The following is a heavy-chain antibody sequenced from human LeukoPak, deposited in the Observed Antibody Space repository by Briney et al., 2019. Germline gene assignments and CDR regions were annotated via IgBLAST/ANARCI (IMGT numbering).Heavy chain of an antibody. D-gene: IGHD4-23*01. V-gene: IGHV3-23*01. Sequence: GGSLRLSCAASGFTFSSYAMSWVRQAPGKGLEWVSAISGSGGSTYYADSVKGRFTISRDNSKNTLYLQMNSLRAEDTAVYYCAKAHDYGGNLLGLDAFDIWGQGTMVTVSS. CDR3: AKAHDYGGNLLGLDAFDI. J-gene: IGHJ3*02. CDR2: ISGSGGST. CDR1: GFTFSSYA.